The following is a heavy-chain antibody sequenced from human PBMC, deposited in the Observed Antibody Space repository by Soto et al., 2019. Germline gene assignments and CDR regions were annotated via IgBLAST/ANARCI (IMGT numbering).Heavy chain of an antibody. V-gene: IGHV4-59*08. CDR1: GGSISSYY. CDR2: IYYSGST. CDR3: ARKYGHGYTFDY. J-gene: IGHJ4*02. Sequence: QVQLQESGPGLVKPSETLSLTCTVSGGSISSYYWSWIRQPPGKGLEWIGHIYYSGSTNYNPSLKCQVTISVDTSKHQFYLKLSSVTAADTAVYYCARKYGHGYTFDYWGQGTLVTVSS. D-gene: IGHD5-18*01.